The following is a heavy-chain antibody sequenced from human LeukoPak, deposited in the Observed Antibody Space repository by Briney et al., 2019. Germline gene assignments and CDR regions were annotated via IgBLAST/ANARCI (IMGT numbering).Heavy chain of an antibody. Sequence: SETLSLTCTVSGGSISSYYWSWIRQPPGKGLEWIGYIYYSGSTNYNPSLKSRVTISVDTSKNQFSLKLSSVTAADTAVYYCARRVATAPMYAFDIWGQGTMVTVSS. J-gene: IGHJ3*02. V-gene: IGHV4-59*01. D-gene: IGHD2-15*01. CDR1: GGSISSYY. CDR3: ARRVATAPMYAFDI. CDR2: IYYSGST.